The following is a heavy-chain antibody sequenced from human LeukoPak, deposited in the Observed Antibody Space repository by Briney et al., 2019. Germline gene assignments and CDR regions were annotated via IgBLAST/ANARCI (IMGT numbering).Heavy chain of an antibody. D-gene: IGHD6-19*01. CDR2: MSSDGSDI. CDR1: GFTFSSYG. CDR3: SKTIAVADPTDY. J-gene: IGHJ4*02. Sequence: GRSLRLSCAASGFTFSSYGMHWVRQAPGKGLEWLAVMSSDGSDIYYADSVKGRFTISRDNSKNTLYLQMNSLRAEDTAVYYCSKTIAVADPTDYWGQGTLVTVSS. V-gene: IGHV3-30*18.